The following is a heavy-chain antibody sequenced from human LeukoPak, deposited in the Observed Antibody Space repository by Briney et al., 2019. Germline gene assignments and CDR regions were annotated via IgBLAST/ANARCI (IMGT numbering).Heavy chain of an antibody. J-gene: IGHJ3*02. CDR2: IYYSGST. D-gene: IGHD2-21*02. CDR1: GGSLSSGDYY. CDR3: ARDRNCGGDCYSGYAFDI. Sequence: SETLSLTCTVSGGSLSSGDYYWSWIRQPPGKGLEWIGYIYYSGSTYYNPSLKSRVTISVDTSKNQFSLKLSSVTAADTAVYYCARDRNCGGDCYSGYAFDIWGQGTMVTVSS. V-gene: IGHV4-30-4*01.